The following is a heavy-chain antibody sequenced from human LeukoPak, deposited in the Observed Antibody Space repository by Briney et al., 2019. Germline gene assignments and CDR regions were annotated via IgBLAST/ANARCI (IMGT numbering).Heavy chain of an antibody. Sequence: SVKVSCKASGGTFSSYAISWVRQAPGQGLEWMGGIIPIFGTANYAQKFQGRVTITADESTSTAYMELSSLRSEDTVVYYCARGLYDYVWGSYRSFDYWGQGTLVTVSS. CDR1: GGTFSSYA. J-gene: IGHJ4*02. CDR2: IIPIFGTA. V-gene: IGHV1-69*13. D-gene: IGHD3-16*02. CDR3: ARGLYDYVWGSYRSFDY.